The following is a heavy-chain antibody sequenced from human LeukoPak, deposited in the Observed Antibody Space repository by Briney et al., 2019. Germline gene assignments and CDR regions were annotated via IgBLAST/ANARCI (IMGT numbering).Heavy chain of an antibody. CDR1: GYTFTGYY. CDR3: ATTGQSDYDFWSGSFDY. Sequence: ASVKVSCKASGYTFTGYYMHWVRQAPGKGLEWMGGFDPEDGETIYAQKFQGRVTMTEDTSTDTAYMELSSLRSEDTAVYYCATTGQSDYDFWSGSFDYWGQGTLVTVSS. D-gene: IGHD3-3*01. J-gene: IGHJ4*02. CDR2: FDPEDGET. V-gene: IGHV1-24*01.